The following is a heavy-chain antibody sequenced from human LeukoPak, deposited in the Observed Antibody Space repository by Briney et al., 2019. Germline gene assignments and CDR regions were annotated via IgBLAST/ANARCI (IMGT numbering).Heavy chain of an antibody. V-gene: IGHV3-23*01. J-gene: IGHJ6*03. CDR1: GFTFSSFA. D-gene: IGHD3-10*01. Sequence: PGGSLRLSCAASGFTFSSFAMTWVRQAPGKGLEWVSAISGSSPRTYYADSVKGRFTISRDNSKNTLYLQMNSLRAEDTAVYYCAKIPRWFGETPGAYYMDVWGKGTTVTVSS. CDR2: ISGSSPRT. CDR3: AKIPRWFGETPGAYYMDV.